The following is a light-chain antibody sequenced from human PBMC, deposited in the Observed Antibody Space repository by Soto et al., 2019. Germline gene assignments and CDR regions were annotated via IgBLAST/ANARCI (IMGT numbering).Light chain of an antibody. Sequence: EIVLTQSPGTLSLSPGERATLSCRASQRVSSGYLAWYQQKPGQAPRLLIYGTSARATGIPARFSGSGSGTEFTLTISSLQSEDFALYYCQQYKEWPFTFGPGTKVDIK. CDR1: QRVSSGY. CDR2: GTS. CDR3: QQYKEWPFT. J-gene: IGKJ3*01. V-gene: IGKV3-15*01.